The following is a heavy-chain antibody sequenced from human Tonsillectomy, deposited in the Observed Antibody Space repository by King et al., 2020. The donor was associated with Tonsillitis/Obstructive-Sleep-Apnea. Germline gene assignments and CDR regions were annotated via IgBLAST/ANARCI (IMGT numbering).Heavy chain of an antibody. CDR1: GFTFSNAW. V-gene: IGHV3-15*01. CDR2: IKPRTDGGTT. J-gene: IGHJ4*02. D-gene: IGHD4-23*01. Sequence: VQLVESGGGLVKPGGSLRLSLSASGFTFSNAWMSWVRQAPGKGLEWIGHIKPRTDGGTTDYAAPVKGRFTISIDDSKNTLFLQMNSLKTDDTAVYYCTAIDYGGDYWGQGTLVTVSS. CDR3: TAIDYGGDY.